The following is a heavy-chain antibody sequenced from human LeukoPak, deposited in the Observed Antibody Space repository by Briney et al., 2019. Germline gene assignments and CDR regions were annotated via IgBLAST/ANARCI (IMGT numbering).Heavy chain of an antibody. CDR2: ISYDGSNK. V-gene: IGHV3-30*03. D-gene: IGHD5-18*01. Sequence: GGSLRLSCAASGFTFSSAWMNWVRQAPGKGLEWVAVISYDGSNKYYADSVKGRFTISRDNSKNTLYLQMNSLRAEDTAVYYCARDAVDTANAVWGQGTTVTVSS. CDR1: GFTFSSAW. CDR3: ARDAVDTANAV. J-gene: IGHJ6*02.